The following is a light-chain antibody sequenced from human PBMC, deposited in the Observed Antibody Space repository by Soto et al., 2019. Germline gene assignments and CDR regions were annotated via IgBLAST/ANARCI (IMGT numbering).Light chain of an antibody. V-gene: IGKV3-20*01. Sequence: EIVLTQSPGTLSLSPGERATLSCRASQSVSSSYLAWYQQKPGQAPRLVIYGASSRATGIPDRFSGSGSGTDFTLTISRLEPEDFAVYYCQQYGSSPPYTVGQGTKLEIK. CDR2: GAS. CDR3: QQYGSSPPYT. J-gene: IGKJ2*01. CDR1: QSVSSSY.